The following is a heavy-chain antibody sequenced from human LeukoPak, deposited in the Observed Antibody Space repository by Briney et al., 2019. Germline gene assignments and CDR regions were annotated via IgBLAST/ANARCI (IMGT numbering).Heavy chain of an antibody. Sequence: GGSLRLSCAASGFTFSSYGMHWVRQAPGKGLEWVAVIWYDGSNKYYADSVKGRFTISRDNSKNTLYLQMNSLRAEDTAVYYCARDVSSSPMYYYYGMDVWGQGTLVTVSS. CDR2: IWYDGSNK. D-gene: IGHD5/OR15-5a*01. CDR1: GFTFSSYG. CDR3: ARDVSSSPMYYYYGMDV. V-gene: IGHV3-33*01. J-gene: IGHJ6*02.